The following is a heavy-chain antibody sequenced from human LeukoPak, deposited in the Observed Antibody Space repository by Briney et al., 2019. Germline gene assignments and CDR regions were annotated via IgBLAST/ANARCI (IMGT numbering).Heavy chain of an antibody. Sequence: GASVKVSCKASGYTFTSYGISWVRQAPGQGLEWMGWISAYNGNTNYAQKLQGRVTMTTDTSTSTAYMELRSLRSDDTAVYYCARDSNIAVADHPYYYYYGMDVWGQGTTVTVSS. J-gene: IGHJ6*02. D-gene: IGHD6-19*01. CDR2: ISAYNGNT. CDR1: GYTFTSYG. V-gene: IGHV1-18*01. CDR3: ARDSNIAVADHPYYYYYGMDV.